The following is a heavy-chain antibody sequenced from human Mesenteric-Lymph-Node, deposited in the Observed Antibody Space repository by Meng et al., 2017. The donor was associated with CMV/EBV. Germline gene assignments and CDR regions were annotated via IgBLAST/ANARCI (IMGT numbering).Heavy chain of an antibody. CDR2: IYSGGST. V-gene: IGHV3-53*01. D-gene: IGHD3-22*01. CDR1: GFTVSSSY. CDR3: AREYYDSSGSYYYFYGMDV. Sequence: GESLKISCAVSGFTVSSSYMSWVRQAPGKGLEWVSVIYSGGSTDYADSVKGRFTVSRDNPKNTLYLQMNSLRAEDTAVYYCAREYYDSSGSYYYFYGMDVWGQGTTVTVSS. J-gene: IGHJ6*02.